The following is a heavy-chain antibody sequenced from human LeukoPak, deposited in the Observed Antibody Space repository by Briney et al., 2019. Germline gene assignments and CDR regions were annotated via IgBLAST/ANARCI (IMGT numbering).Heavy chain of an antibody. V-gene: IGHV3-23*01. CDR2: ISASGGST. Sequence: GGSLRLSFATSGFTFSSYAMSWVRQTPGKGLEWVSAISASGGSTDYADSVKGRFTISRDISKNTLSLQMNSLRAEDTALYYCARAMPCTSTICYRFDYWGQGALVTVSS. D-gene: IGHD2-2*01. CDR1: GFTFSSYA. CDR3: ARAMPCTSTICYRFDY. J-gene: IGHJ4*02.